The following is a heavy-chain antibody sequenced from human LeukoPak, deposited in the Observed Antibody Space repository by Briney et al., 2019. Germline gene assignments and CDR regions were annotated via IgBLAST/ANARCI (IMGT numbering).Heavy chain of an antibody. J-gene: IGHJ4*02. CDR2: IYPGGSET. V-gene: IGHV5-51*01. CDR3: ARRIGRGGDCCFFDY. CDR1: GYNFNTYW. D-gene: IGHD2-21*01. Sequence: GESLKISCRGSGYNFNTYWMAWVRQMPGKGLEWMGIIYPGGSETRYSPSFQGLVTISADKSIATAYLQWSRLQASDTAMYYCARRIGRGGDCCFFDYWGQGTLVTVSS.